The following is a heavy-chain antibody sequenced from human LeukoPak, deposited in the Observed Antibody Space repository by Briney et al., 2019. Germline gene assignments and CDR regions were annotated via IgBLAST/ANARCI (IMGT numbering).Heavy chain of an antibody. Sequence: PGGSLRLSCAASGFTFSSYRMSWVRQAPGKGLEGVSSINSSSSYKYYADSVKGRFTISRDNAKNSLYLKMNSLRAEDTAVYYCARALLRTRDAFDIWGQGTMVTVSS. CDR2: INSSSSYK. V-gene: IGHV3-21*01. CDR3: ARALLRTRDAFDI. D-gene: IGHD4/OR15-4a*01. CDR1: GFTFSSYR. J-gene: IGHJ3*02.